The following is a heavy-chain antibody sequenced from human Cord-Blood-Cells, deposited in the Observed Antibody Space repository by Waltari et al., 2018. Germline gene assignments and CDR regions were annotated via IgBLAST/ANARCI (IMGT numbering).Heavy chain of an antibody. J-gene: IGHJ4*02. D-gene: IGHD3-3*01. CDR1: GGTFSSYA. Sequence: QVQLVQSGAEVKKPGSSVKVSCKASGGTFSSYAISWVRQAPGQGLEWMGGIIPIFGTANYAQKFQGRVTITADKSTSTAYMELSSLRSEDTAVYYCARRLGYDFWSGYSGYFDYWGQGTLVTVSS. V-gene: IGHV1-69*06. CDR2: IIPIFGTA. CDR3: ARRLGYDFWSGYSGYFDY.